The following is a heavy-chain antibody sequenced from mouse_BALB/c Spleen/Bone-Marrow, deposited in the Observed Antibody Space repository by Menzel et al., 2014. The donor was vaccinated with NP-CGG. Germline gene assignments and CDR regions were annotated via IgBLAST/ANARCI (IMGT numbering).Heavy chain of an antibody. J-gene: IGHJ1*01. CDR1: GYTFTSYW. D-gene: IGHD3-1*01. V-gene: IGHV1S81*02. CDR2: INPSNGRT. Sequence: VKLVESGAELVKSGASVKLSCKASGYTFTSYWMHWVKQRPGQGLEWIGEINPSNGRTNYVEKFKSKATLSGDKSSSTVSLQLSLLTSEASAVYYCARSGYWYFDVWAAGAPVTVSA. CDR3: ARSGYWYFDV.